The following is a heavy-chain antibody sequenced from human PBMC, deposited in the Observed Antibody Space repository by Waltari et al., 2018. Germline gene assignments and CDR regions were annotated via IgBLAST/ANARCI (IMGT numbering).Heavy chain of an antibody. CDR3: AKDRQGVWDY. D-gene: IGHD2-8*01. V-gene: IGHV3-23*01. Sequence: VQVLESGGGLVQPGGSLRLSCAASGFTFSSYAMTWVRQAPGRGREGGSAIPGDGGRKYYADSVKGRFTISRDNSKNTVYLQMNSLRAEDTAIYYCAKDRQGVWDYWGQGTLVTVSS. CDR1: GFTFSSYA. CDR2: IPGDGGRK. J-gene: IGHJ4*02.